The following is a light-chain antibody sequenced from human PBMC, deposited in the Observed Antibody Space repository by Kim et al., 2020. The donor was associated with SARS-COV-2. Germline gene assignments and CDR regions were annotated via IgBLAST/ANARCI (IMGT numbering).Light chain of an antibody. CDR2: GNN. Sequence: GQKVTISCSGSSSNIGNNYVSWYQQLPGTAPKLLVYGNNQRPSGIPDRFSGSKSGTSATLGITGLQTGDEADYYCGTWDSSLSVVVFGGGTQLTVL. CDR3: GTWDSSLSVVV. J-gene: IGLJ2*01. CDR1: SSNIGNNY. V-gene: IGLV1-51*01.